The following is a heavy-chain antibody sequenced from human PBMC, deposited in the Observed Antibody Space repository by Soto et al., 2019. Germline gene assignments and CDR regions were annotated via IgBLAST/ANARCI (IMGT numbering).Heavy chain of an antibody. V-gene: IGHV3-7*04. Sequence: EVQLVESGGGLVQPGGSLRLSCTGSGFTFGNYWMSWVRQAPGKGLEWVANIKEDGSDKYYEESVKGRFTISRDNAKNSLYLQRNSLSAEDTAVYFGASDWLAGEPLRRWNYWGQGTLVTVSS. CDR2: IKEDGSDK. J-gene: IGHJ4*01. CDR3: ASDWLAGEPLRRWNY. D-gene: IGHD1-26*01. CDR1: GFTFGNYW.